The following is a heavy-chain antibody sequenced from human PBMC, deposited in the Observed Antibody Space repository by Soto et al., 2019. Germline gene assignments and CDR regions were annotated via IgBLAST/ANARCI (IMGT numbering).Heavy chain of an antibody. CDR1: GFTVSSNY. D-gene: IGHD3-22*01. J-gene: IGHJ6*02. V-gene: IGHV3-53*01. Sequence: GGSLRLSCAASGFTVSSNYMSWVRQAPGKGLEWVSVIYSGGSTYYADSVKGRFTISRDNSKNTLYLQMNSLRAEDTPVYYCARDQLNYYDSSGADPGYYYYGMDVWGQGTTVTVSS. CDR2: IYSGGST. CDR3: ARDQLNYYDSSGADPGYYYYGMDV.